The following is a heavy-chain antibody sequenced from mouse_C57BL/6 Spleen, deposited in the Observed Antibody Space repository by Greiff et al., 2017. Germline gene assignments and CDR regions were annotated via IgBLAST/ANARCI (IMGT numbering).Heavy chain of an antibody. Sequence: EVQLQQSGPELVKPGASVKISCKASGYTFTDYYMNWVKQSPGKSLEWIGDINPNNGGTSYNQKFKGKATLTVDKSSSTAYMQLRSLTSADSAVYCCGGWPWGGWYLDVWGTGTTVTVSS. CDR1: GYTFTDYY. CDR3: GGWPWGGWYLDV. CDR2: INPNNGGT. V-gene: IGHV1-26*01. D-gene: IGHD1-1*02. J-gene: IGHJ1*03.